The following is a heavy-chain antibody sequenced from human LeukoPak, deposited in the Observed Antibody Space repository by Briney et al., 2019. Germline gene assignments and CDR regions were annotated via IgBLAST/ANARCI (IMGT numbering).Heavy chain of an antibody. V-gene: IGHV1-8*01. CDR1: GYTFTSYD. D-gene: IGHD6-19*01. J-gene: IGHJ4*02. CDR2: MNLNSGNT. Sequence: ASVKVSCKASGYTFTSYDINWVRQATGQGLEWMGWMNLNSGNTGYAQKFQGRVTMTRNTSISTAYMELSSLRSEDTAVYYCARVSRTYSSGWYPFFYWGQGTLVTVSS. CDR3: ARVSRTYSSGWYPFFY.